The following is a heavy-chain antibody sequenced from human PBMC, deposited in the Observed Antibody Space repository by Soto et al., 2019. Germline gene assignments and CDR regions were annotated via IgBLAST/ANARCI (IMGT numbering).Heavy chain of an antibody. CDR2: IYYSGST. CDR1: GGSISSYY. Sequence: PSETLSLTCTVSGGSISSYYWSWIRQPPGKGLEWIGYIYYSGSTNYNPSLKSRVTISIDTSKNQFSLKLGSVTAADTAVYYCARLLWFGEPNWFDPWGQGTLVTVSS. V-gene: IGHV4-59*01. CDR3: ARLLWFGEPNWFDP. J-gene: IGHJ5*02. D-gene: IGHD3-10*01.